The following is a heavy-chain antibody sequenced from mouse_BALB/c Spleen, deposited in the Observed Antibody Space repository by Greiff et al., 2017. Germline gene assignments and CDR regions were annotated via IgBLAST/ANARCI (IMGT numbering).Heavy chain of an antibody. CDR2: IWAGGST. CDR1: GFSLTSYG. V-gene: IGHV2-9*02. CDR3: AREEWLRRSFDY. Sequence: VKLMESGPGLVAPSQSLSITCTVSGFSLTSYGVHWVRQPPGKGLEWLGVIWAGGSTNYNSALMSRLNISKDNSKSQVFLKMNSLQTDDTAMYYCAREEWLRRSFDYWGQGTTLTVSS. D-gene: IGHD2-2*01. J-gene: IGHJ2*01.